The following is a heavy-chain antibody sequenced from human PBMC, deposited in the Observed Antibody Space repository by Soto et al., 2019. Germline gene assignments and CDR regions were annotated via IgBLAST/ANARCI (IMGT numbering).Heavy chain of an antibody. CDR3: ARDRSSGWYEDYYYYYGMDV. J-gene: IGHJ6*02. V-gene: IGHV4-28*03. CDR1: GYSISSSNW. CDR2: IYYSGST. Sequence: SETLSLTCAVSGYSISSSNWWGWIRQPPGKGLEWIGYIYYSGSTNYNPSLKSRVTISVDTSKNQFSLKLSSVTAADTAVYYCARDRSSGWYEDYYYYYGMDVWGQGTTVTVSS. D-gene: IGHD6-19*01.